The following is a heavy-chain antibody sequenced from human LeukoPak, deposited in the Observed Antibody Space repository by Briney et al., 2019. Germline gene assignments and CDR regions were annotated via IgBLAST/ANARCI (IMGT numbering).Heavy chain of an antibody. D-gene: IGHD3-16*01. J-gene: IGHJ4*02. CDR2: ISYDGSNK. CDR3: VKGHRETNTLFDY. V-gene: IGHV3-30*14. Sequence: GGSLRLSCAASGFTFSSYAMHWVRQAPGKGLEWVAVISYDGSNKYYADSVKGRFTISRDNSKNTLYLQMSSLRAEDTAVYYCVKGHRETNTLFDYWGQGTLVTVSS. CDR1: GFTFSSYA.